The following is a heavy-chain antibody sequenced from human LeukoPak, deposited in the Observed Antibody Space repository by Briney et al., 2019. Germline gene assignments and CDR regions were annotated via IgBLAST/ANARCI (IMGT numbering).Heavy chain of an antibody. V-gene: IGHV4-59*01. Sequence: SETLSLTCTVSGGSISSYYWSWIRQPPGKGLEWIGYIYYSGSTNYNPSLKSRVTISVDTSKNQFSLKLSSVTAADTAVYYCARDSRGPFDYWGQGTLVTVSS. CDR2: IYYSGST. CDR3: ARDSRGPFDY. CDR1: GGSISSYY. J-gene: IGHJ4*02.